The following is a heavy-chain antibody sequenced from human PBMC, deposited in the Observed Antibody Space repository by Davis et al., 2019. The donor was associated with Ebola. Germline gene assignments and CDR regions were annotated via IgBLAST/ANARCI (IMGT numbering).Heavy chain of an antibody. CDR2: INHSGST. D-gene: IGHD2-15*01. J-gene: IGHJ5*02. V-gene: IGHV4-34*01. CDR3: ARGGCSGGSCYSHGWFDP. CDR1: GGSFSGYY. Sequence: PGGSLTLSCAVYGGSFSGYYWSWIRQPPGKGLEWIGEINHSGSTNYNPSLKSRVTISVDTSKNQFSLKLSSVTAADTAVNYCARGGCSGGSCYSHGWFDPWGQGTLVTVSS.